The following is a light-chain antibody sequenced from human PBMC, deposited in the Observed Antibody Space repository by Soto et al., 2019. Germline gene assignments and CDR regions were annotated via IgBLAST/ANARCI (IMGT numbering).Light chain of an antibody. CDR2: GSS. Sequence: DIQMSQSPSSLSASFGARGMNTCRASQAIRNDLAWYQQIPGRAPKRLIYGSSSLQSGVPSRFSGRGSGTEFTLTISSPQPDDFATYYCQQYYSLPLTLGGGTKVDI. CDR3: QQYYSLPLT. V-gene: IGKV1-17*01. CDR1: QAIRND. J-gene: IGKJ4*01.